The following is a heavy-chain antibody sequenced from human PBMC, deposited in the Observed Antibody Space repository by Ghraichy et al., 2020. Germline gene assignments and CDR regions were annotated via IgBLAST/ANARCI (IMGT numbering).Heavy chain of an antibody. D-gene: IGHD6-13*01. J-gene: IGHJ4*02. CDR1: GGSISSSSYY. Sequence: ESLNISCTVSGGSISSSSYYWGWIRQPPGKGLEWIGSIYYSGSTYYNPSLKSRVTISVDTSKNQFSLKLSSVTAADTAVYYCARQRFDGSSSWSLWGQGTLVTVSS. CDR3: ARQRFDGSSSWSL. V-gene: IGHV4-39*01. CDR2: IYYSGST.